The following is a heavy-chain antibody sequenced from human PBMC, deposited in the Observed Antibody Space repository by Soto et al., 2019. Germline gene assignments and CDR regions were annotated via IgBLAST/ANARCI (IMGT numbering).Heavy chain of an antibody. V-gene: IGHV3-23*01. CDR1: GFTFKNFA. J-gene: IGHJ5*02. Sequence: EVQLLESGGGLVQPGGSLRLSCAASGFTFKNFAVSWVRQAPGKGMEWVSAIGGSGSSANYADSGKGRFTVSRDDSKRPVYLHMSGLRVDDTALYYCAKDAVAYNGEWDWFDLWGQGTLVTVSS. CDR3: AKDAVAYNGEWDWFDL. CDR2: IGGSGSSA. D-gene: IGHD3-10*01.